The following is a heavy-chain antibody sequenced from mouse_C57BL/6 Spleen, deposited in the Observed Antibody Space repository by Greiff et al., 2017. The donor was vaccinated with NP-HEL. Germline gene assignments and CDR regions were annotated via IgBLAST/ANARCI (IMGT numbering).Heavy chain of an antibody. Sequence: VQLKESGPELVKPGDSVKISCKASGYSFTGYFMNWVMQSHGKSLEWIGRINPYNGDTFYNQKFKGKATLTVDKSSSTAHMELRSLTSEDSAVYYCARWDSYFDYWGQGTTLTVSS. CDR1: GYSFTGYF. J-gene: IGHJ2*01. CDR2: INPYNGDT. CDR3: ARWDSYFDY. V-gene: IGHV1-20*01. D-gene: IGHD4-1*01.